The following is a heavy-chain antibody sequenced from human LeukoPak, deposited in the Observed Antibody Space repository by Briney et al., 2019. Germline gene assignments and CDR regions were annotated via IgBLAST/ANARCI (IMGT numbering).Heavy chain of an antibody. Sequence: PSETLSLTCAVYGGPFSGYYWSWIRQPPGKGLEWIGEINHSGSTNYNPSLKSRVTISVDTSKNQFSLKLSSVTAADTAVYYCASRTYSSSSAWFDPWGQGTLVTVSS. J-gene: IGHJ5*02. V-gene: IGHV4-34*01. D-gene: IGHD6-6*01. CDR2: INHSGST. CDR1: GGPFSGYY. CDR3: ASRTYSSSSAWFDP.